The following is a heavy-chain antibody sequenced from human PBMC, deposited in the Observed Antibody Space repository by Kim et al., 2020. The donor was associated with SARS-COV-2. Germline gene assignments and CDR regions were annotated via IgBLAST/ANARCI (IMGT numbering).Heavy chain of an antibody. CDR2: ISSSGSNS. CDR1: GFTFSDYY. D-gene: IGHD3-22*01. CDR3: ARDLFAAAWRGSTSYLANFSL. Sequence: GGSLRLSCAASGFTFSDYYMSWIRQAPGKGLEWVSYISSSGSNSNHADSVKGRFTISRDNAKSSLFLQMSSLRAEDTAVSYCARDLFAAAWRGSTSYLANFSLWAQGTPLTISS. V-gene: IGHV3-11*06. J-gene: IGHJ4*02.